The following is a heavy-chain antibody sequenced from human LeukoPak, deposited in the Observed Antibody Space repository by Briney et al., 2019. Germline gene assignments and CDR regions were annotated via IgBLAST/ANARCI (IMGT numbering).Heavy chain of an antibody. CDR1: GFTFSSYA. CDR2: IWYDGSNK. D-gene: IGHD3-16*02. Sequence: PGGSLRLSCAASGFTFSSYAMSWVRQAPGKGLEWVAVIWYDGSNKYYADSVKGRFTISRDNSKNTLYLQMNSLRAEGTAVYYCARDHKGDYVWGSYHPGDYWGQGTLVTVSS. CDR3: ARDHKGDYVWGSYHPGDY. J-gene: IGHJ4*02. V-gene: IGHV3-33*08.